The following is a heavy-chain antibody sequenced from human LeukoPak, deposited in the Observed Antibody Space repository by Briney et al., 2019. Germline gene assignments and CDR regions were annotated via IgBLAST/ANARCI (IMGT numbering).Heavy chain of an antibody. D-gene: IGHD5-24*01. CDR1: GFTFSSFN. CDR2: INYDVITT. CDR3: AKDRVPDGHRPFDA. J-gene: IGHJ3*01. Sequence: GESLRLSCAASGFTFSSFNMQWVRQAPGKGLEWVASINYDVITTYYRDSVKGRSTISRDNSKNTVYLQMNSLRPEDTAVFYCAKDRVPDGHRPFDAWGQGTMVSVAS. V-gene: IGHV3-30*02.